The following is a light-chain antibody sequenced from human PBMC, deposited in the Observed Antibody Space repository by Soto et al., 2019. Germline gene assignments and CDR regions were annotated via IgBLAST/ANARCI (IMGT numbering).Light chain of an antibody. CDR1: SSNIGAGYN. CDR2: HNS. V-gene: IGLV1-40*01. Sequence: QSVLTQPPSVSGAPGQRVTISCTGSSSNIGAGYNIHWYQHLPGTAPKLLIYHNSDRPSGVPDRFSGSKSGTSASLAITGLQAEDEADYYCLSYDSSLSGWVFGGGTQLTVL. CDR3: LSYDSSLSGWV. J-gene: IGLJ7*01.